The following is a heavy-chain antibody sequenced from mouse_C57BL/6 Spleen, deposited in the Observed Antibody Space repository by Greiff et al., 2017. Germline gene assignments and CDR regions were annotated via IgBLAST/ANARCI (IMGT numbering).Heavy chain of an antibody. CDR1: GYTFTSYW. V-gene: IGHV1-64*01. CDR3: ARGEDGYSWLAY. CDR2: IHPNSGST. J-gene: IGHJ3*01. D-gene: IGHD2-3*01. Sequence: QVQLQQPGAELVKPGASVKLSCKASGYTFTSYWMHWVKQRPGQGLEWIGMIHPNSGSTNYNEKFKSKATLTVDKSSSTAYMQLSSLTSEDSAVYYCARGEDGYSWLAYWGQGTLVTVSA.